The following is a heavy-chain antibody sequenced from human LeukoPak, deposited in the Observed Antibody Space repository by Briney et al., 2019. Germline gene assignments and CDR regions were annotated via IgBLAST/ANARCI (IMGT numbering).Heavy chain of an antibody. Sequence: TGGSLRLSCAASGFTFSSYGMHWVRQAPGKGLEWVAVIWYDGSNKYYADSVKGRFIISRDNSKNTLFLQMNSLRADDTAVYYCAREGNQWPNWGQGILVTVSS. V-gene: IGHV3-33*01. CDR1: GFTFSSYG. CDR3: AREGNQWPN. CDR2: IWYDGSNK. D-gene: IGHD6-19*01. J-gene: IGHJ4*02.